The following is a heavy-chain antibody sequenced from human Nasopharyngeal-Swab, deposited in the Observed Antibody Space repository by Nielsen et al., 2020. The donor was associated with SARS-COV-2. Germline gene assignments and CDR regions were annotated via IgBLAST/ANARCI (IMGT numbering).Heavy chain of an antibody. J-gene: IGHJ4*02. D-gene: IGHD1-26*01. V-gene: IGHV5-51*01. Sequence: SQNISCKGSGSTFGSHWIGWGRQTPEKGLEWVGIIYPGDSETRSSPFLQGRVTMSADKSITTDYLHWSSLRPSDTAIYYWTRLTPLWVDYWGQGTLVTVSS. CDR2: IYPGDSET. CDR3: TRLTPLWVDY. CDR1: GSTFGSHW.